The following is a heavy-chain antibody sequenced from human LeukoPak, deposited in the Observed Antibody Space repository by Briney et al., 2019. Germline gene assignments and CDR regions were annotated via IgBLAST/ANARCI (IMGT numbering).Heavy chain of an antibody. Sequence: GGSLRLSCTASGFTFSNYWMSWVRQTPEKGLEWVANIKQDGSETVYVDSVKGRFTISRDNAQRSLYLQMNSLRAEDTAVYYCARDPYSSSWSYGMDVWGQGTAVTVSS. CDR3: ARDPYSSSWSYGMDV. D-gene: IGHD6-13*01. CDR1: GFTFSNYW. J-gene: IGHJ6*02. CDR2: IKQDGSET. V-gene: IGHV3-7*05.